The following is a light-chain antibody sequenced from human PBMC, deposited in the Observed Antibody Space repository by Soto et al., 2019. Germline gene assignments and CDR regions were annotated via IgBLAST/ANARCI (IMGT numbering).Light chain of an antibody. CDR2: EVS. J-gene: IGLJ1*01. CDR3: SSYTSSSTLV. CDR1: SSDVGRYNL. V-gene: IGLV2-14*01. Sequence: QALRTQPASVSGSPGQSITMSCTGTSSDVGRYNLVSWYQQHPGKAPKLMISEVSNRPSGVSNRFSGSKSGNMASLTISGLQAEDEADYYCSSYTSSSTLVFGTGTKLTVL.